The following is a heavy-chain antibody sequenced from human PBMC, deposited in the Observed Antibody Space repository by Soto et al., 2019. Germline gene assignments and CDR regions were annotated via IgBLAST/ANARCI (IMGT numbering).Heavy chain of an antibody. J-gene: IGHJ6*02. CDR3: AREVGVYSGSLIYYYGMDV. CDR2: ISSSSSYI. Sequence: EVQLVESGGGLDKPGGSLRLSCAASGFTFSSYSMNWVRQAPGKGLEWVSSISSSSSYIYYADSVKGRFTISRDNAKNSLYLQMNSLRAEDAAVYYCAREVGVYSGSLIYYYGMDVWGQGTTVTVSS. V-gene: IGHV3-21*01. CDR1: GFTFSSYS. D-gene: IGHD1-26*01.